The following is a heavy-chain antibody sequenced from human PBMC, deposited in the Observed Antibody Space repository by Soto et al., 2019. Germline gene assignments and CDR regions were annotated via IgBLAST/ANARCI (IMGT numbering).Heavy chain of an antibody. J-gene: IGHJ6*03. CDR3: ANDSSNANVCDYYYCMDV. D-gene: IGHD2-8*01. CDR2: ISGSGGST. V-gene: IGHV3-23*01. Sequence: EVQLLESGGGLVQPGGSLRLSCAASGFTFSSYAMSWVRQAPGKGLEWVSAISGSGGSTYYADSVKGRFTISRDNSKNTLYLQMNSLRAEDTAVYYCANDSSNANVCDYYYCMDVWGKGTTVTVSS. CDR1: GFTFSSYA.